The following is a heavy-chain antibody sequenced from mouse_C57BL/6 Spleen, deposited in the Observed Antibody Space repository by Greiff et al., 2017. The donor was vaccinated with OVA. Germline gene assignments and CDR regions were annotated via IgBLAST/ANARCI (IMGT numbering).Heavy chain of an antibody. J-gene: IGHJ2*01. V-gene: IGHV1-52*01. CDR1: GYTFTSYW. Sequence: QVQLQQPGAELVRPGSSVKLSCKASGYTFTSYWMHWVKQRPIQGLEWIGNIDPSDSETHYNQKFKDKATLTVDKSSSTAYMQLSSLTSEDSAVYYCARSRLEGPGDYWGQGTTLTVSS. CDR2: IDPSDSET. CDR3: ARSRLEGPGDY. D-gene: IGHD2-13*01.